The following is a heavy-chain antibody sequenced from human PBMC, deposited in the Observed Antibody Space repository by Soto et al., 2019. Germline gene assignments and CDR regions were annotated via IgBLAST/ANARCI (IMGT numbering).Heavy chain of an antibody. CDR2: IYYSGST. V-gene: IGHV4-31*03. D-gene: IGHD3-22*01. CDR1: GGSISSGGYY. J-gene: IGHJ5*02. Sequence: SETLSLTCTVSGGSISSGGYYWSWIRQHPGKGLEWIGYIYYSGSTYYNPSLKSRVTISVDTSKNQFSLKLSSVTAADTAVYYCARDSDVYYYDSSGDYPWGQGTLVTV. CDR3: ARDSDVYYYDSSGDYP.